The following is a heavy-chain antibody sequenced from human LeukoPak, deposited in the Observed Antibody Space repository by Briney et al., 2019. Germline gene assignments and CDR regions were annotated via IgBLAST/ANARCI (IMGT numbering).Heavy chain of an antibody. CDR3: ARDRLPPPGVYCFDP. Sequence: GRSLRLSCAASGFTFSTYAMHWVRQAPGKGLEWVAAISSDGNHKHFADSVRGRFTISRDNSKNTLFLQMNCLKPDDTAVYYCARDRLPPPGVYCFDPWGQGTLVTVSS. D-gene: IGHD5-12*01. V-gene: IGHV3-30-3*01. CDR1: GFTFSTYA. CDR2: ISSDGNHK. J-gene: IGHJ5*02.